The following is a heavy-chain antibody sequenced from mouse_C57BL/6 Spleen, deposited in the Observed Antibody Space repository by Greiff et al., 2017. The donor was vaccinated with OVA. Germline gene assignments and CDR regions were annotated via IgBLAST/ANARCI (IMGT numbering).Heavy chain of an antibody. CDR2: IYPGSGST. J-gene: IGHJ2*01. D-gene: IGHD5-1*01. Sequence: VQLVESGAELVKPGASVKMSCKASGYTFTSYWITWVKQRPGQGLEWIGDIYPGSGSTNYNEKFKSKATLTVDTSSSTAYMPRSSLTSEDSAVYYRARRSTTGEGGFDYWGKGTTLTVSS. CDR1: GYTFTSYW. CDR3: ARRSTTGEGGFDY. V-gene: IGHV1-55*01.